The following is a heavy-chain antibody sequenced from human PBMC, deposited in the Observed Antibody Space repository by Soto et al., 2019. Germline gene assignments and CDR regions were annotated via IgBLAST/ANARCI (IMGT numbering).Heavy chain of an antibody. V-gene: IGHV3-33*01. J-gene: IGHJ3*02. CDR2: VWYGGDQK. Sequence: QVQLVESGGGVVQPGWSLRLSCAASGFTFRNFAMHWVRQAPGKGLEWVAVVWYGGDQKYHADSVKGRFTISRDNSKSTLYVHMNSLRADDTAVYYCARENRVLPDAFDIWGQGTMVTVSA. CDR3: ARENRVLPDAFDI. CDR1: GFTFRNFA.